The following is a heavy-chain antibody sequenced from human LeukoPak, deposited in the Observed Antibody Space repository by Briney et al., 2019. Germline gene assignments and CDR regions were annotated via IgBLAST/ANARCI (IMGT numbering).Heavy chain of an antibody. D-gene: IGHD3-10*01. CDR3: ARAPYGSATNNYYMDV. CDR2: FYYSGST. V-gene: IGHV4-61*08. J-gene: IGHJ6*03. CDR1: GGSISSGGYY. Sequence: SETLSLTCTVSGGSISSGGYYWSWIRQPPGKGLEWIGFFYYSGSTNYNPSLKSRVTISVDTSKNQFSLKLSSVTAADTAVYYCARAPYGSATNNYYMDVWGKGTTVTVSS.